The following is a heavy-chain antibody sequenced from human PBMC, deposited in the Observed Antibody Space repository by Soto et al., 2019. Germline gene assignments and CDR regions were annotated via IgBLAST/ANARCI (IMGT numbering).Heavy chain of an antibody. J-gene: IGHJ6*02. CDR1: GFILSDQY. D-gene: IGHD6-13*01. CDR2: TRNKAKSYTT. CDR3: ARSIAATGSVYYGMDV. Sequence: VGSLRLSCAVSGFILSDQYMDWVRQAPGKGLEWVGRTRNKAKSYTTEYAASVKGRFSISRDDSKNSLYLQMNGLMTEDTAVYYCARSIAATGSVYYGMDVWGQGTTVTVS. V-gene: IGHV3-72*01.